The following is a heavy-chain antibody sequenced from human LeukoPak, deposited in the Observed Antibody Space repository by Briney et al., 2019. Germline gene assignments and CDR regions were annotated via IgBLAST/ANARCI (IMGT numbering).Heavy chain of an antibody. Sequence: PGGSLRLSCAASGFTFSSYAMSWVRQAPGKGLEWVSVIYSGGSTYYADSVKGRFTISRDNSKNTLYLQMNSLRAEDTAVYYCAREGPGVHYGMDVWGQGTTVTVSS. CDR1: GFTFSSYA. CDR3: AREGPGVHYGMDV. CDR2: IYSGGST. V-gene: IGHV3-53*01. D-gene: IGHD6-6*01. J-gene: IGHJ6*02.